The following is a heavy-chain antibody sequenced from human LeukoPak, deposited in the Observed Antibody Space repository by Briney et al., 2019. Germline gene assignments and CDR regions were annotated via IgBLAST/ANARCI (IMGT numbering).Heavy chain of an antibody. CDR2: INPNSGGT. J-gene: IGHJ4*02. D-gene: IGHD5-12*01. V-gene: IGHV1-2*02. CDR1: GYTFTGYY. Sequence: ASVKVSCKASGYTFTGYYMHWVRQAPGQGLEWMGWINPNSGGTNYAQKFQGRVTMTRDTSISTAYMELSSLRSEDTAVYYCARDLSSSIAKYSGYDSFDYWGQGTLVTVSS. CDR3: ARDLSSSIAKYSGYDSFDY.